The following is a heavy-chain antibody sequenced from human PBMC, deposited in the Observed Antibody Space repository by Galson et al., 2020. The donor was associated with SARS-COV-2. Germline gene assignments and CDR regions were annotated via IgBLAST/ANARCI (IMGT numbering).Heavy chain of an antibody. CDR3: ARVFGKVGRGWDNYYYYGMDV. D-gene: IGHD3-16*01. Sequence: GGSLRLSCAASGFTFSSYGMHWVRQAPGKGLEWVAVIWYDGSNKYYADSVKGRFTISRDNSKNTLYLQMNSLRAEDTAVYYCARVFGKVGRGWDNYYYYGMDVWGQGTTVTVSS. CDR2: IWYDGSNK. CDR1: GFTFSSYG. J-gene: IGHJ6*02. V-gene: IGHV3-33*01.